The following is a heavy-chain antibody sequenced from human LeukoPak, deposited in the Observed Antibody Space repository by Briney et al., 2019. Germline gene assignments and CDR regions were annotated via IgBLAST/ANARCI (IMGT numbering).Heavy chain of an antibody. V-gene: IGHV5-10-1*01. Sequence: GESLKISCKASGYFFTNYWISWVRQMPGKGLEWMGRIDPSDSFTNYSPSFQGHVTISTDKSISTAYLQWTSLKASDTAIYYCARRYSSGWYSNAEYFQHLGQATLVTVSS. CDR1: GYFFTNYW. CDR3: ARRYSSGWYSNAEYFQH. CDR2: IDPSDSFT. D-gene: IGHD6-19*01. J-gene: IGHJ1*01.